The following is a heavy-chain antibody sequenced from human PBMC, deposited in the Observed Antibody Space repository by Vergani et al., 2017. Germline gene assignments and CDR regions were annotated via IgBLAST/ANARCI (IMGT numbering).Heavy chain of an antibody. CDR2: ISGSGGST. J-gene: IGHJ4*02. V-gene: IGHV3-23*01. CDR1: GFTFSSYA. D-gene: IGHD1-26*01. Sequence: EVQLLESGGGLVQPGGSLRLSCAASGFTFSSYAMSWVRQAPGKGLEWVSAISGSGGSTYYADSVKARFTISRDNSKNTLYLQMNSLRAEDTAVDYCAKAPLVGDTTRFDYWGQGTLVTVSS. CDR3: AKAPLVGDTTRFDY.